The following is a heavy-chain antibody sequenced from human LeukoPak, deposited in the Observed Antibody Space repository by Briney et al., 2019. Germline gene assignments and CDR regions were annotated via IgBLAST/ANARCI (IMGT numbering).Heavy chain of an antibody. CDR3: AREGVTHANYYYYMDV. Sequence: PSETLSLTCTVSGGSISSGSYYWSWIRQPAGKGLEWIGRIYTSGSTNYNPSLKSRITISVDTSKNQFSLKLSSVTAADTAVYYCAREGVTHANYYYYMDVWGKGTTVTVSS. D-gene: IGHD2-21*02. V-gene: IGHV4-61*02. CDR1: GGSISSGSYY. CDR2: IYTSGST. J-gene: IGHJ6*03.